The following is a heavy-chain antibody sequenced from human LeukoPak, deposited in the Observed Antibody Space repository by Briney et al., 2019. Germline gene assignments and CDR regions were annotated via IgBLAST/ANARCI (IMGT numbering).Heavy chain of an antibody. Sequence: SETLSLTCTVSGGSISSYSWSWVRQPPGKGLEWIGFIYHRGSANYNPSLKSRVTISADTSKNQFSLKLNSLTTADTAVYYCTRGAGWLIDYWGQGILVTVSS. CDR2: IYHRGSA. CDR1: GGSISSYS. J-gene: IGHJ4*02. V-gene: IGHV4-59*01. D-gene: IGHD3-16*01. CDR3: TRGAGWLIDY.